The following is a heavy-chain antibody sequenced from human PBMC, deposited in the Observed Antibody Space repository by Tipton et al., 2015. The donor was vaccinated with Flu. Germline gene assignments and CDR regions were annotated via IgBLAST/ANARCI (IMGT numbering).Heavy chain of an antibody. CDR3: ARRDYSNYVSEPKNWFDF. CDR1: GDSISSDYY. J-gene: IGHJ5*01. D-gene: IGHD4-11*01. V-gene: IGHV4-38-2*01. CDR2: VARTGDT. Sequence: TLSLTCAVSGDSISSDYYWAWIRQFPGKGLEWIGTVARTGDTIYSPSLKSRVTLSIDTSKNQFSLKMKSVTASDMAVYYCARRDYSNYVSEPKNWFDFWGQGTLVTVSS.